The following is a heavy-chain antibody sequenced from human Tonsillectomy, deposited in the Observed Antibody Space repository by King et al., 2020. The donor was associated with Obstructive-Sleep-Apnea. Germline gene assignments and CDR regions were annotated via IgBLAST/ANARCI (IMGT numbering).Heavy chain of an antibody. CDR1: GGSISSYY. J-gene: IGHJ4*02. CDR3: ARHSSGWYDLDY. D-gene: IGHD6-19*01. V-gene: IGHV4-59*08. Sequence: VQLQESGPGLVKPSETLSLTCTVSGGSISSYYWSWIRQPPGKGLEWIGYIYYSGSTNYNPPLMSRVTISVDTSKNQFSLKLSPVTAADTAVYYCARHSSGWYDLDYWGQGTLVTVSS. CDR2: IYYSGST.